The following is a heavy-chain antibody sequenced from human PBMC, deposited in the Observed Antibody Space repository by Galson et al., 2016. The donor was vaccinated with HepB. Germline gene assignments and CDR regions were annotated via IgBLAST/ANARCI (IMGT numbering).Heavy chain of an antibody. V-gene: IGHV3-53*01. CDR3: ARGSGLQRIYGMDV. CDR2: IYSGGST. J-gene: IGHJ6*02. Sequence: SLRLTCAASGFTVSSNYMSWVRQAPGKGLEWVSVIYSGGSTYYADSMKGRFTISRDNSKNTLYLQMNSLRDEDTAMYYCARGSGLQRIYGMDVWGQGTPVTVSS. D-gene: IGHD5-24*01. CDR1: GFTVSSNY.